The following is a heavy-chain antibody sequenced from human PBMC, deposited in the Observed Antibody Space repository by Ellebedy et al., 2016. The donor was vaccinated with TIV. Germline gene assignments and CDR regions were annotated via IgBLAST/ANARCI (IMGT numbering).Heavy chain of an antibody. Sequence: AASVKVSCKASGYTFTSYDITWVRQATGQGLEWMGRISPYDDNTNYAQEFQGRVTMTTDTSTNTAYMELSSLRSDDTAVYYCARDLTAMVTMTYWGQGTLVTVSS. D-gene: IGHD5-18*01. CDR3: ARDLTAMVTMTY. J-gene: IGHJ4*02. CDR2: ISPYDDNT. CDR1: GYTFTSYD. V-gene: IGHV1-18*01.